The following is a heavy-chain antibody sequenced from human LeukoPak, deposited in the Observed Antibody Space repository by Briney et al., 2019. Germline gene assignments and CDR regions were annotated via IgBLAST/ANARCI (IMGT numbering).Heavy chain of an antibody. CDR1: GFTFGNAW. Sequence: GGSLRLSCAASGFTFGNAWMNWVRQAPGKGLEWVGRIISKTDGGTTDYAAPVKGRFTISRDDSRNTLYLQMNSLEAEDTAVYYCTTHIAADYYYGMDVWGQGTTVTVSS. CDR3: TTHIAADYYYGMDV. CDR2: IISKTDGGTT. V-gene: IGHV3-15*07. D-gene: IGHD6-13*01. J-gene: IGHJ6*02.